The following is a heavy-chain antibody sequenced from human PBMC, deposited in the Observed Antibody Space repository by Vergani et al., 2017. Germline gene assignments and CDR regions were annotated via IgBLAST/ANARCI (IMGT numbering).Heavy chain of an antibody. CDR2: LSASDRRT. J-gene: IGHJ6*02. CDR3: VRDVRVSRT. CDR1: GFTFIMHA. V-gene: IGHV3-23*01. Sequence: EVQLLESGGDLVQPGGSLRLSCAASGFTFIMHAMSWVRQAPGKGLEWVSTLSASDRRTHYADSVKGRFTISRDNAKNSLYLDMSSLRAEDTAVYYCVRDVRVSRTWGQGTTVTVSS.